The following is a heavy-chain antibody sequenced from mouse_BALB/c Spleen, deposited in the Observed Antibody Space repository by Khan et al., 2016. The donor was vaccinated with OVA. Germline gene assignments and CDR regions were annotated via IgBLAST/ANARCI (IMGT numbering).Heavy chain of an antibody. J-gene: IGHJ4*01. Sequence: QVQLKQSGPGLVAPSQSLSITCTISGFSLTNYGVHWVRQPPGKGLEWLVVVWSDGSTTYTSALKSRLTISKDNSKSQVFLKMSSLQSDDTAVYFCARKPYYHYNYMDYWGQGTAVTVSS. D-gene: IGHD2-10*01. CDR1: GFSLTNYG. CDR3: ARKPYYHYNYMDY. CDR2: VWSDGST. V-gene: IGHV2-6*02.